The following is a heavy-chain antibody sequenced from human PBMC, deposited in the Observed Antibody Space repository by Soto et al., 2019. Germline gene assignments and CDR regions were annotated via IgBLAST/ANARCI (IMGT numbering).Heavy chain of an antibody. Sequence: WGSLRLSCVASGFTFTSHWMTWFRQAPGKGLEWVANIKEDGSDIYYADSVKGRFTISRDNAKKSLYLQMNSLRAEDTAVYYGGRDSGTFQIDYWGKGTLVTVSP. CDR2: IKEDGSDI. V-gene: IGHV3-7*04. D-gene: IGHD1-26*01. CDR3: GRDSGTFQIDY. CDR1: GFTFTSHW. J-gene: IGHJ4*02.